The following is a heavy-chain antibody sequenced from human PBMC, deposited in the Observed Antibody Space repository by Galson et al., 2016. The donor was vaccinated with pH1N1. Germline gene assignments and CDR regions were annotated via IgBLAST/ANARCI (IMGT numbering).Heavy chain of an antibody. Sequence: SLRLSCAASGFTFSSYGMHWVRQAPGKGLEWVAVIWYDGSNKYYADSVEGRFTISRDNSKNTLYLQMNSLRAEDTAVYYCARAYLTGGAYWSYFGMDVWGPGATVTVSP. CDR3: ARAYLTGGAYWSYFGMDV. J-gene: IGHJ6*01. V-gene: IGHV3-33*01. CDR1: GFTFSSYG. D-gene: IGHD7-27*01. CDR2: IWYDGSNK.